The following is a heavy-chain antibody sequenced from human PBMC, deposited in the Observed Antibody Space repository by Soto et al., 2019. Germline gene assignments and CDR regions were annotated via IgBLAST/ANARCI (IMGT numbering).Heavy chain of an antibody. Sequence: ASVKVCCKASGYPFSDNHIHWVRQAPGQGLEWMGWLNPYSGATTYAPKYQGRITLTWDTSLSTSYMELNGLNSDDTAVYFCATATRGTVSLLAAWGQGTLVTVSS. CDR3: ATATRGTVSLLAA. J-gene: IGHJ5*01. CDR2: LNPYSGAT. V-gene: IGHV1-2*02. CDR1: GYPFSDNH. D-gene: IGHD1-1*01.